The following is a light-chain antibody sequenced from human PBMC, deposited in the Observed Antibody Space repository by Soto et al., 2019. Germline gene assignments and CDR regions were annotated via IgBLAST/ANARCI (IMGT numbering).Light chain of an antibody. CDR1: SSDVVGYNY. CDR2: EVS. CDR3: SSYTSTSTPCV. J-gene: IGLJ1*01. Sequence: QSALTQPASVSGSPGQSITISCTGTSSDVVGYNYVSWYQQHPGKAPKLIIYEVSHRPSGASNHFSGYKSGNTASLTISGLQPDDEADYYCSSYTSTSTPCVFGTGTKLTVL. V-gene: IGLV2-14*01.